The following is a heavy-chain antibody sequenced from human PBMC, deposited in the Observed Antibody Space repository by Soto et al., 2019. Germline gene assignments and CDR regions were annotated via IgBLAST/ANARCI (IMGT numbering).Heavy chain of an antibody. Sequence: SGPTLVNPTQTLTLTCVFPGFSLNSRGMSVSWIRQPPGKALEWLALIDWDDDVYYNTSLKTRLTISRDTSKNLVVLIMTHMDPLDTATYYCARMRGSYQKGFVSWGQGTLVTVSS. CDR3: ARMRGSYQKGFVS. CDR2: IDWDDDV. D-gene: IGHD1-26*01. V-gene: IGHV2-70*13. J-gene: IGHJ4*02. CDR1: GFSLNSRGMS.